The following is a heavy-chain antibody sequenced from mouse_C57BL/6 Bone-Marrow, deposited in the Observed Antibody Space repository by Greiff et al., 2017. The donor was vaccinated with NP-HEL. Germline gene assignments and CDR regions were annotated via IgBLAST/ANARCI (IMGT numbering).Heavy chain of an antibody. CDR1: GFTFSNYW. J-gene: IGHJ2*01. D-gene: IGHD2-3*01. V-gene: IGHV6-3*01. CDR3: TRTPIYDGYPYYFDY. CDR2: VRLKSDNYAT. Sequence: DVKLQESGGGLVQPGGSMKLSCVASGFTFSNYWMNWVRQSPEKGLEWVAQVRLKSDNYATHYAESVKGRFTISRDDSKSSVYLQMNNLRAEDTGIYYCTRTPIYDGYPYYFDYWGQGTTLTVSS.